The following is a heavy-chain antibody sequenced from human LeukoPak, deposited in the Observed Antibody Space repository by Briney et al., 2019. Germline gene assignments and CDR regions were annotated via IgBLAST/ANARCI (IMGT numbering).Heavy chain of an antibody. J-gene: IGHJ2*01. Sequence: GGSLRLSCAASGFTFCSYWMHWVRQAPGKGMVWVSRINSDGSSTSYADSVKGRFTISRDNAKNTLYLQMNSLRAEDTAVYYCARPRGEQWLVRPNWYFDLWGRGTLVTVSS. CDR1: GFTFCSYW. CDR2: INSDGSST. CDR3: ARPRGEQWLVRPNWYFDL. D-gene: IGHD6-19*01. V-gene: IGHV3-74*01.